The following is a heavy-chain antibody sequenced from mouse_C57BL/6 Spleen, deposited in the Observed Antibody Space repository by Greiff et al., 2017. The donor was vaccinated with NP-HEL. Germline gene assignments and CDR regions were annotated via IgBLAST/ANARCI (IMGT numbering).Heavy chain of an antibody. J-gene: IGHJ2*01. CDR1: GYSITSGYY. CDR2: ISYDGSN. CDR3: AREYYDYDGRAYYFDY. D-gene: IGHD2-4*01. V-gene: IGHV3-6*01. Sequence: EVKLMESGPGLVKPSQSLSLTCSVTGYSITSGYYWNWIRQFPGNKLEWMGYISYDGSNNYNPSLKNRISITRDTSKNQFFLKLNSVTTEDTATYYCAREYYDYDGRAYYFDYWGQGTTLTVSS.